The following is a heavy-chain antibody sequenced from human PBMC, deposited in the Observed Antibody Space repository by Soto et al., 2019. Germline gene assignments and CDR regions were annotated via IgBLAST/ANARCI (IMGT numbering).Heavy chain of an antibody. V-gene: IGHV4-59*01. CDR1: NDSISSYY. CDR3: GRELSRGWFEP. J-gene: IGHJ5*02. D-gene: IGHD2-15*01. CDR2: IFYSGTT. Sequence: SETLSLTCTVSNDSISSYYWSWIRQPPGKGLEWIGYIFYSGTTNYNPSLKSRVTISVDRSKSQFSLKLTSVTTADTAVYYGGRELSRGWFEPWCQGTLVTVSS.